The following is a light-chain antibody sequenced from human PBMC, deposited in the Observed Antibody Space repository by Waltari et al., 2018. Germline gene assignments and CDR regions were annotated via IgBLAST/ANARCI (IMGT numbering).Light chain of an antibody. CDR3: LLYMGSGIWV. V-gene: IGLV8-61*01. CDR2: KAN. Sequence: QTVVNQEPSLAVSRGGKVTPTCALSSGSLSSTSNARWYQQSPGQTPRTLVYKANIRSSGVPDRFSGSVLGNKAVLIITGAQAEDESTYYCLLYMGSGIWVFGGGTKLTVL. CDR1: SGSLSSTSN. J-gene: IGLJ3*02.